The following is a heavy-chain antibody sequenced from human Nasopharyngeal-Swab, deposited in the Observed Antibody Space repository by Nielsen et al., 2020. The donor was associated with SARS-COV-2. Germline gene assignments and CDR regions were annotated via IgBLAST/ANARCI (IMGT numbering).Heavy chain of an antibody. Sequence: SETPSPTPAVYGGCFRDNPRRWVRPLPRKGLEWIGEINHRGGTAYRSSLKSRVSISVDTSKNQFSLELRSVTAADTAVYFCARGPDQVHSFDSWDQGRLVTVSS. CDR1: GGCFRDNP. J-gene: IGHJ4*02. D-gene: IGHD2-2*01. CDR3: ARGPDQVHSFDS. V-gene: IGHV4-34*01. CDR2: INHRGGT.